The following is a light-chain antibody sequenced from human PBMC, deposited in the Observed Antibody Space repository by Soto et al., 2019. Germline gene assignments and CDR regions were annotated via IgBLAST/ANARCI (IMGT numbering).Light chain of an antibody. J-gene: IGLJ3*02. V-gene: IGLV7-46*01. Sequence: QTVVTQAPSLTVSPGGTVTLTCGSSTGTVTSGHYPYWFHQKPGQAPRTLVYNTSDKHSWTPARFSGSLLGGKAALTLSGAQPEDEADFYCLLSYSGARVFGGGTKVTVL. CDR2: NTS. CDR1: TGTVTSGHY. CDR3: LLSYSGARV.